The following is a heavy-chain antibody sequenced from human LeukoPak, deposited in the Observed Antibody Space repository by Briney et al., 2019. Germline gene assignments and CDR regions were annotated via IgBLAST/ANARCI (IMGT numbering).Heavy chain of an antibody. D-gene: IGHD3-10*01. CDR2: IFGAGKNTT. J-gene: IGHJ4*02. CDR3: AKRNTMIRGGPSFDY. V-gene: IGHV3-23*03. Sequence: GGSLRLSCAASGFSFSSYAMNWVRQAPGKGLEWVSIIFGAGKNTTYYADSVKGRFTVSRDNSKNTMYLQMTNLRPEDTAKYYCAKRNTMIRGGPSFDYWGQGILVAVSS. CDR1: GFSFSSYA.